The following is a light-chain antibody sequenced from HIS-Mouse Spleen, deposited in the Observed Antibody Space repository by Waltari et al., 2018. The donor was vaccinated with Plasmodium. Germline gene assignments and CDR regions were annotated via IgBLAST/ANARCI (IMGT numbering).Light chain of an antibody. J-gene: IGKJ4*01. Sequence: QSPDSLAVSLGERATINCKSSQSVLYSSNNKNYLAWYQQKPGQPPKLLICWASTRESGVPDRFSGSGSGTDFTLTISSLQAEDVAVYYCQQYYSTPRLTFGGGTKVEIK. CDR2: WAS. V-gene: IGKV4-1*01. CDR3: QQYYSTPRLT. CDR1: QSVLYSSNNKNY.